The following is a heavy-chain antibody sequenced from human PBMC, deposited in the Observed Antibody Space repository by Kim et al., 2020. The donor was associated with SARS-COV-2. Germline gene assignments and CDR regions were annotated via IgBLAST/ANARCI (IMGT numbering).Heavy chain of an antibody. CDR3: ARRVLAAAGSRWFDP. V-gene: IGHV4-59*13. J-gene: IGHJ5*02. Sequence: SETLSLTCTVSGGSISSYYWSWIRQPPGKGLEWIGYIYYSGSTNYNPSLKSRVTISVDTSKNQFSLKLSSVTAAGTAVYYCARRVLAAAGSRWFDPWGQGTLVTVSS. CDR1: GGSISSYY. D-gene: IGHD6-13*01. CDR2: IYYSGST.